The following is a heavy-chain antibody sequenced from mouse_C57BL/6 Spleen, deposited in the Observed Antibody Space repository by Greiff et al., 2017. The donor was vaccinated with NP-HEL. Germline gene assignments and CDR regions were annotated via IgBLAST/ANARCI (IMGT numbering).Heavy chain of an antibody. CDR2: IDPSDSET. J-gene: IGHJ4*01. D-gene: IGHD6-1*01. Sequence: QVQLKQPGAELVRPGSSVKLSCKASGYTFTSYWMHWVKQRPIQGLEWIGNIDPSDSETHYNQKFKDKATLTVDKSSSTAYMQLSSLTSEDSAVYYCARGPHYAMDYWGQGTSVTVSS. V-gene: IGHV1-52*01. CDR1: GYTFTSYW. CDR3: ARGPHYAMDY.